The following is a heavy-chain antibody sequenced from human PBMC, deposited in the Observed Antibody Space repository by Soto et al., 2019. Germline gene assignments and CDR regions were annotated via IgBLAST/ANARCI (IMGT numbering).Heavy chain of an antibody. D-gene: IGHD1-26*01. V-gene: IGHV4-39*01. CDR2: IYYSGST. Sequence: SETLSLTCTVSGGSISSSSYYWGWIRQPPGKGLEWIGSIYYSGSTYYNPSLKSRVTISVDTSKNQFSLKLSSVTAADTAVYYCARHSGWELPSSYYYYYGMDVWGQGTTVTVSS. CDR3: ARHSGWELPSSYYYYYGMDV. J-gene: IGHJ6*02. CDR1: GGSISSSSYY.